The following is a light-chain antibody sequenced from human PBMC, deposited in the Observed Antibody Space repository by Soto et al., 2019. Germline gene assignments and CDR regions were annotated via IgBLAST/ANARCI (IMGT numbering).Light chain of an antibody. CDR2: KAS. J-gene: IGKJ4*01. Sequence: IQMTQSHSTMSGSVGDRVTITCRASQTISSWLAWYQQKPGKAPKLLIYKASTLKSGVPSRFSGSGSGTEFTLTISSLQSEDFAVYYCQQFNNGLTFGGGTKV. CDR3: QQFNNGLT. V-gene: IGKV1-5*03. CDR1: QTISSW.